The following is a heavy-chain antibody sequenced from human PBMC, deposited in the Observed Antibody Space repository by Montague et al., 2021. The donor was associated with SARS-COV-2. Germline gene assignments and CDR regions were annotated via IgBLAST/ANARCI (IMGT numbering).Heavy chain of an antibody. D-gene: IGHD3-9*01. CDR3: ARSPTYYHILTGYFNGPNWFDP. CDR2: IYYSGST. V-gene: IGHV4-39*01. CDR1: GGSISSSSYY. Sequence: SETLSLTCTVSGGSISSSSYYWGWIRQPPGKGLEWIGSIYYSGSTYNNPSLKSQVTIPVDTSKNQFSLKLSSVTAADTAVYYCARSPTYYHILTGYFNGPNWFDPWGQGTLVTVSS. J-gene: IGHJ5*02.